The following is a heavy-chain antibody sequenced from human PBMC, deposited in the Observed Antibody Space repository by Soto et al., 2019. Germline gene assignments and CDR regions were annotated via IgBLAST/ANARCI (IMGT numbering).Heavy chain of an antibody. CDR2: INAGNVNT. CDR3: ARIVALYDILTGYYTTGKFDY. V-gene: IGHV1-3*01. D-gene: IGHD3-9*01. J-gene: IGHJ4*02. CDR1: GYTFTSYV. Sequence: ASVKVSCKASGYTFTSYVMHWVRQAPGQRLEWMGWINAGNVNTKYSQKFQGRVTITRDTSASTAYMVLSSLRFEDTAVYYCARIVALYDILTGYYTTGKFDYWGQGTLVTVSS.